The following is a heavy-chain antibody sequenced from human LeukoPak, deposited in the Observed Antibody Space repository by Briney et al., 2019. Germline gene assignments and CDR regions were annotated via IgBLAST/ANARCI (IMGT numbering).Heavy chain of an antibody. D-gene: IGHD6-19*01. CDR2: IRNKLNSYTT. Sequence: GGSLRLSCAASGFTFSVHYMDWVRQAPGKGLEWVARIRNKLNSYTTEYAASGKGRFIISRDDSKTLLYLQVHSLKTEDTAVYYCSRVGQQWPGFDLWGQGTLVTVSS. J-gene: IGHJ4*02. CDR3: SRVGQQWPGFDL. CDR1: GFTFSVHY. V-gene: IGHV3-72*01.